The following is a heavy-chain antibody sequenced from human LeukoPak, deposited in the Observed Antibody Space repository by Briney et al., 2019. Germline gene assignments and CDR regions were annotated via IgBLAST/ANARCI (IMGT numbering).Heavy chain of an antibody. D-gene: IGHD6-19*01. Sequence: GESLKISCKGSGYSFTSYWIGWVRQLPGKGLEWMGIIYPGDSDTRYSPSFQGQVTISADKSISTAYLQWSSLKASDTAMYYCASLAVAGRGYYYMDVWGKGTTVTVSS. J-gene: IGHJ6*03. CDR2: IYPGDSDT. V-gene: IGHV5-51*01. CDR1: GYSFTSYW. CDR3: ASLAVAGRGYYYMDV.